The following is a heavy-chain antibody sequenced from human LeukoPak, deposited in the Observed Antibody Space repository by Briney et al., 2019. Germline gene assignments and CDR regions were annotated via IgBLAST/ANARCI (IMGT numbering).Heavy chain of an antibody. CDR2: IYYSGST. V-gene: IGHV4-31*03. J-gene: IGHJ4*02. CDR1: GGSISSGGYY. CDR3: ARVGNYYDSSGVDY. D-gene: IGHD3-22*01. Sequence: SQTLSLTCTVSGGSISSGGYYWSWIRQHPGKGLEWIGYIYYSGSTYYNPSLKSRVTISVDTSKNQFSLKLSSVTAADTAVYYCARVGNYYDSSGVDYGGQETLVTVSS.